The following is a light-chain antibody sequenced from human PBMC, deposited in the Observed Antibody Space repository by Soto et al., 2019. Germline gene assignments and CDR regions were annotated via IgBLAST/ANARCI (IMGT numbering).Light chain of an antibody. CDR2: GAS. CDR3: QQYKNWPLT. V-gene: IGKV3-15*01. CDR1: QSVSSS. Sequence: ELVMTQSPATLSVSPGERATLSCRASQSVSSSLAWYQQKPGQAPRLLIYGASTRATGVAAKFSGSGSGTEFTLTISSLQSEDFAVYHCQQYKNWPLTFGQGTKV. J-gene: IGKJ1*01.